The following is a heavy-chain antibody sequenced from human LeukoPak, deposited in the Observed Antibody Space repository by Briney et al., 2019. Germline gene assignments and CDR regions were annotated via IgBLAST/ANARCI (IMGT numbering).Heavy chain of an antibody. D-gene: IGHD1-14*01. V-gene: IGHV4-31*03. CDR3: ARGGDRRGFDY. CDR2: IYDSGTT. CDR1: GGSISNGGYY. J-gene: IGHJ4*02. Sequence: SETLSLTCTVSGGSISNGGYYWSWIRQHPGKGLEWIGYIYDSGTTYYNPALQSRVTISVDTSDNQFSLKLRSLTAADTAAYYCARGGDRRGFDYWGQGTLVTVSS.